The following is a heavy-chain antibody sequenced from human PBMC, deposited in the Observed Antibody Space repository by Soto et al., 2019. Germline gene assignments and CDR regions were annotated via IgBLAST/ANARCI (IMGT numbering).Heavy chain of an antibody. Sequence: ASVKVSCKASGYRFTNHGISWVRQAPGQGLEWMGWISGNDGKTKYARKFQGRVTMTTDTSTSTAYMEMNSLRHDDTAVYYCARDFYPLAYYFNYWGQGTLVTVSS. CDR2: ISGNDGKT. J-gene: IGHJ4*02. V-gene: IGHV1-18*01. CDR1: GYRFTNHG. CDR3: ARDFYPLAYYFNY.